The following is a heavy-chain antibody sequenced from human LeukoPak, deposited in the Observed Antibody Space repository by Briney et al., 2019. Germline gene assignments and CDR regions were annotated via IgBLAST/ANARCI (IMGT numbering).Heavy chain of an antibody. CDR1: GYTFTGYY. D-gene: IGHD3-3*01. CDR2: INPNSGGT. CDR3: ARGYYYDFWSGYWNYYGMDV. J-gene: IGHJ6*02. Sequence: ASVKVSCKASGYTFTGYYMHWVRQAPGQGLEWMGWINPNSGGTNYAQKFQGRVTMTRDTSISTAYMELSRLRSDDTAVYYCARGYYYDFWSGYWNYYGMDVWGQGTTVTVSS. V-gene: IGHV1-2*02.